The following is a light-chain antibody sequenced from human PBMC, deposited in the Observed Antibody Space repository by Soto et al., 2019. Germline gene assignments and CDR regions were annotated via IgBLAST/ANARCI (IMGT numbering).Light chain of an antibody. CDR3: QVWDSSTVV. V-gene: IGLV3-9*01. J-gene: IGLJ2*01. CDR2: RDS. CDR1: NIGSKN. Sequence: SYDLTQPLSVSVALGQTARITFGGNNIGSKNVHWYQQKPGQAPVLVIYRDSNRPSGIPERFSGSNSGNTATLTISRAQAGDEADYYCQVWDSSTVVFGGGTKVTVL.